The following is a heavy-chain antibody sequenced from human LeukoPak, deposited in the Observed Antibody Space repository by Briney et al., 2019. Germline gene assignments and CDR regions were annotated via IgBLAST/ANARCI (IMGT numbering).Heavy chain of an antibody. CDR3: GRVNCGGDCQSWYFDL. Sequence: ASVNVSCKASGYTFASHYMHWVRQAPGQGLEWMGIINPSGGSTTYAQKFQGRVTMTRDTSTSTVYMELSSLRSEDTAVYYCGRVNCGGDCQSWYFDLWGRGTLVTVSS. CDR1: GYTFASHY. CDR2: INPSGGST. D-gene: IGHD2-21*02. J-gene: IGHJ2*01. V-gene: IGHV1-46*01.